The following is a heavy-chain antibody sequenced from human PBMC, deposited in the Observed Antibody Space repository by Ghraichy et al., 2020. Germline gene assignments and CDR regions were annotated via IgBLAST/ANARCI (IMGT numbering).Heavy chain of an antibody. D-gene: IGHD1-26*01. CDR1: GYTFTGYY. CDR3: ARTRINSGSYGYYYGMDV. J-gene: IGHJ6*02. V-gene: IGHV1-2*02. Sequence: ASVKVSCKASGYTFTGYYMHWVRQAPGQGLEWMGWINPNSGGTNYAQKFQGRVTMTRDTSISTAYMELSRLRSDDTAVYYCARTRINSGSYGYYYGMDVWGQGTTVTVSS. CDR2: INPNSGGT.